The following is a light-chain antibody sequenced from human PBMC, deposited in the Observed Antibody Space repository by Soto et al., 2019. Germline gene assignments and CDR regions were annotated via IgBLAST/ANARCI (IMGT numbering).Light chain of an antibody. V-gene: IGKV1-39*01. Sequence: DIQMTQSPSSLSASVGDRVTITCRASQSISSYLNWYQQKPGKAPKLLIYAASSLQSGVPSRFSGSGSGTELRVTISSLQPEDFATHYCQQRYSTPPLTFGGGTKVEIK. CDR1: QSISSY. CDR3: QQRYSTPPLT. J-gene: IGKJ4*01. CDR2: AAS.